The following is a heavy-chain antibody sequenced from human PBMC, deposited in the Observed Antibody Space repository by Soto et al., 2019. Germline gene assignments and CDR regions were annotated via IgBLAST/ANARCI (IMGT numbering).Heavy chain of an antibody. CDR3: ALCSTSFNYYYYMDV. CDR1: GFTFSSYS. J-gene: IGHJ6*03. CDR2: ISSSSSTI. Sequence: GGSLRLSCAASGFTFSSYSMNWVRQAPGKGLEWVSYISSSSSTIYYADSVKGRFTISRDKAKNSLYLQMNSLRAEDTAVYYCALCSTSFNYYYYMDVWGKGTTVTVSS. D-gene: IGHD2-2*01. V-gene: IGHV3-48*01.